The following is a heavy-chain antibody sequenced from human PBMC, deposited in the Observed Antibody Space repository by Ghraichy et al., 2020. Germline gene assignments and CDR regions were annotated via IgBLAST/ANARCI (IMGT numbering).Heavy chain of an antibody. J-gene: IGHJ6*02. CDR3: ARDLLVSDFWSGYYPEGNYYDGMDV. Sequence: SETLSLTCTVSGGSISSYYWSWIRQPAGKGLEWIGRIYTSGSTNYNPSLKSRVTMSVDTSKNQFSLKLSSVTAADTAVYYCARDLLVSDFWSGYYPEGNYYDGMDVWGQGTTVTVSS. CDR1: GGSISSYY. CDR2: IYTSGST. D-gene: IGHD3-3*01. V-gene: IGHV4-4*07.